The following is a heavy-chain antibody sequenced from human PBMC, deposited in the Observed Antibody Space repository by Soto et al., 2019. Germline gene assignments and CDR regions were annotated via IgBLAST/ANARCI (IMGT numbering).Heavy chain of an antibody. CDR1: GYTFTSYA. J-gene: IGHJ4*02. D-gene: IGHD5-18*01. CDR3: ATTGRGYSYGYLPAFFDY. CDR2: INAGNGNT. Sequence: ASVKVSCKASGYTFTSYAMHWVRQAPGQRLEWMGWINAGNGNTKYSQKFQGRVTITRDTSASTAYMELSSLRSEDTAVYYCATTGRGYSYGYLPAFFDYWGQGTLVTVSS. V-gene: IGHV1-3*01.